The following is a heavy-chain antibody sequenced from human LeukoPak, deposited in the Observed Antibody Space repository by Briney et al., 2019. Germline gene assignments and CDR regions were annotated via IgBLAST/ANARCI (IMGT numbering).Heavy chain of an antibody. CDR2: ISYDGSNK. CDR1: GFTFSSYA. D-gene: IGHD6-6*01. CDR3: ARDHSSSYPAGWFDP. V-gene: IGHV3-30-3*01. Sequence: GGSLRLSCAASGFTFSSYAMHWVRQAPGKGLEWVAVISYDGSNKYYADSVKGRFTISRDNSKNTLYLQMNSLRAEDTAVYYCARDHSSSYPAGWFDPWGQGTLVTVSS. J-gene: IGHJ5*02.